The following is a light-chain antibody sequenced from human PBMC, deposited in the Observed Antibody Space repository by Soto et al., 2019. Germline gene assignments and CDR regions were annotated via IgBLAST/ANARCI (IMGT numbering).Light chain of an antibody. V-gene: IGLV3-1*01. CDR2: QDN. J-gene: IGLJ2*01. Sequence: SYELTQPPSVSVSPGQTASITCSGDKLGDKYACWYQQKPGQSPVLVIHQDNKRPSGIPERFSGSNSGNTATLTISGTQAMDEADYYCQAWDSSIAQFGGGTKVTVL. CDR3: QAWDSSIAQ. CDR1: KLGDKY.